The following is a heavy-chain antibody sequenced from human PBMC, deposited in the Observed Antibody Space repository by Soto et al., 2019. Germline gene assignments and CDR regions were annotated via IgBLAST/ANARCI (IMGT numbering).Heavy chain of an antibody. CDR2: IYYSGST. CDR1: GVSLNSDDYY. CDR3: ARDVSWSGQQIPL. Sequence: PSETLSLTCTVSGVSLNSDDYYWSWIRQPPGKGLEWIGYIYYSGSTYYNPSLKSRVTISVDTSKNQFSLKLSSVTAADTAVYYCARDVSWSGQQIPLWGQGTLVTVSS. J-gene: IGHJ4*02. D-gene: IGHD3-3*01. V-gene: IGHV4-30-4*01.